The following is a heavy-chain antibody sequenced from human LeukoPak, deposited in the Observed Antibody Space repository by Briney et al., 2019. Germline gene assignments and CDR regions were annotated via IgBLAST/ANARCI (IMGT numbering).Heavy chain of an antibody. V-gene: IGHV1-2*02. CDR1: GYTFTGYY. Sequence: ASVKVSCTASGYTFTGYYMHWVRQAPGQGLEWMGWINPNSGGTNYAQKFQGRVTMTRDTSISTAYMELSRLRSDDTAVYYCARQYYDFWSGYHYYFDYWGQGTLVTVSS. J-gene: IGHJ4*02. CDR2: INPNSGGT. CDR3: ARQYYDFWSGYHYYFDY. D-gene: IGHD3-3*01.